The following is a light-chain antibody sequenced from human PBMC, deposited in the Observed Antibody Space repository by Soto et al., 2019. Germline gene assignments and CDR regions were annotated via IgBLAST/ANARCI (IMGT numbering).Light chain of an antibody. V-gene: IGKV3-20*01. Sequence: EIVLTQSPGTLSLSPGERATLSCRASQSVSSSYLAWHQQKPGQAPRLLIYGASNRATGIPDRFSGSGSGTDFTLTISRLEPEDFAVYYCQQYDRSPWTFGQGTKVEIK. CDR3: QQYDRSPWT. CDR2: GAS. J-gene: IGKJ1*01. CDR1: QSVSSSY.